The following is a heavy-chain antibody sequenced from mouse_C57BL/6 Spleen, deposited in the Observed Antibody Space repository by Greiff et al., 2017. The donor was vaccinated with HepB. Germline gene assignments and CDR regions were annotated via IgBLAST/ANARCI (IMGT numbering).Heavy chain of an antibody. V-gene: IGHV1-69*01. Sequence: VQLQQPGAELVMPGASVKLSCKASGYTFTSYWMHWVKQRPGQGLEWIGEIDPSDSYTNYNQKFKGKSTLTVDKSSSTAYMQLSSLTSEDSAVYYCAITGGYFDVWGTGTTVTVSS. J-gene: IGHJ1*03. D-gene: IGHD4-1*01. CDR2: IDPSDSYT. CDR3: AITGGYFDV. CDR1: GYTFTSYW.